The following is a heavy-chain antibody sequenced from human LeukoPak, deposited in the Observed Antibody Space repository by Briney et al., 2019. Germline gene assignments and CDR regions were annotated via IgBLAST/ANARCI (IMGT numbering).Heavy chain of an antibody. D-gene: IGHD3-16*01. CDR2: FDPEDGGT. CDR1: GYTFTSYG. J-gene: IGHJ4*02. V-gene: IGHV1-24*01. Sequence: ASVKVSCKASGYTFTSYGISWVRQAPGQGLEWMGGFDPEDGGTIYAQMFQGRVTMTEDTSTDTAYMELSSLRSEDTAVYYCATESNPPIAYGGHYWGQGTLVTVSS. CDR3: ATESNPPIAYGGHY.